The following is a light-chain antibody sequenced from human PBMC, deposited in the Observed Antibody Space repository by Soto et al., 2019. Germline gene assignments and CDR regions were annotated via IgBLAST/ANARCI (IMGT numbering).Light chain of an antibody. J-gene: IGLJ1*01. Sequence: QSVLTQPHSASGTPGQRVTLSCSGSSSNIGTSSVHWFQQLPGTAPKLLSSTTNQRPSGVPERFSGSKSGTSASLAISGLQSEDEADYYCAAWDDSLNGHVFGTGTKLTVL. CDR2: TTN. CDR3: AAWDDSLNGHV. CDR1: SSNIGTSS. V-gene: IGLV1-44*01.